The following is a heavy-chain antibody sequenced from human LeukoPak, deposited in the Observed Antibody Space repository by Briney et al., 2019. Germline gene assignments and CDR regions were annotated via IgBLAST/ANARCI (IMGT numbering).Heavy chain of an antibody. J-gene: IGHJ4*02. V-gene: IGHV4-39*07. CDR3: ARVEEGSGWDVDY. Sequence: PTETLSLTCTVSGGSISSSSYYWGWIRQPPGKGLEWIGSIYHSGSTYYNPSLKSRVTISVDTSKNQFSLKLSSVTAADTAVYYCARVEEGSGWDVDYWGQGTLVTVSS. CDR1: GGSISSSSYY. D-gene: IGHD6-19*01. CDR2: IYHSGST.